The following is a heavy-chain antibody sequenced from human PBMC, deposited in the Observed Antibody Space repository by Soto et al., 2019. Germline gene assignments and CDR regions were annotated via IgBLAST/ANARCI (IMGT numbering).Heavy chain of an antibody. CDR1: GFAFGTYA. CDR3: VRDRDPMNREVIMTIGHLRL. V-gene: IGHV3-33*01. CDR2: IWDDGTRR. J-gene: IGHJ2*01. Sequence: QEQLAESGGGVVQAGEYLRLSCQASGFAFGTYAMHWVRQAPGKGLEWVALIWDDGTRREYLESVRGRFTISRDNSKNTVSLQMNNLRTEDTALYYCVRDRDPMNREVIMTIGHLRLWGRGALVSVSS. D-gene: IGHD3-10*01.